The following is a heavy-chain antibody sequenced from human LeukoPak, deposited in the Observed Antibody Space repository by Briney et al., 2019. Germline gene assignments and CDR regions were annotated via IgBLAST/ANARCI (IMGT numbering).Heavy chain of an antibody. J-gene: IGHJ6*02. V-gene: IGHV1-2*02. Sequence: ASVKVSCKSSGYTFIGYYIHWVRQAPGQGFEWMGWINPNSGGTNCAQKFQGRVTMTRDTSISTAYMELSSLTSDDTAVYYCAKRGNSGGAYYAMDVWGQGTTVTVSS. D-gene: IGHD2-15*01. CDR1: GYTFIGYY. CDR3: AKRGNSGGAYYAMDV. CDR2: INPNSGGT.